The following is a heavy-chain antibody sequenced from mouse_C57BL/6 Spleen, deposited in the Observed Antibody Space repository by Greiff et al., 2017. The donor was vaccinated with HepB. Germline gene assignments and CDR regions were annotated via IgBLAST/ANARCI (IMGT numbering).Heavy chain of an antibody. CDR2: IWGGGST. Sequence: VMLVESGPGLVAPSQSLSITCTVSGFSLTSYGVDWVRQPPGKGLEWLGVIWGGGSTNYNSALMSRLSISKDNSKSQVFLKMNSLQTDDTAMYYCAKHLPYDYDGGGYAMDYWGQGTSVTVSS. J-gene: IGHJ4*01. D-gene: IGHD2-4*01. CDR3: AKHLPYDYDGGGYAMDY. V-gene: IGHV2-9*01. CDR1: GFSLTSYG.